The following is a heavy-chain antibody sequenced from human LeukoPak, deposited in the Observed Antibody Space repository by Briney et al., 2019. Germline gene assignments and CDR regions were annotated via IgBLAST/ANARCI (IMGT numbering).Heavy chain of an antibody. CDR1: GFTFSSYA. J-gene: IGHJ3*02. D-gene: IGHD4-17*01. V-gene: IGHV3-30-3*01. CDR2: ISYDGSNK. CDR3: ARGVAYGDYASAFDI. Sequence: PGGSLRLSCAASGFTFSSYAMHWVRQAPGKGLEWVAVISYDGSNKYYADPVKGRFTISRDNSKNTLYLQMNSLRAEDTAVYHCARGVAYGDYASAFDIWGQGTMVTVSS.